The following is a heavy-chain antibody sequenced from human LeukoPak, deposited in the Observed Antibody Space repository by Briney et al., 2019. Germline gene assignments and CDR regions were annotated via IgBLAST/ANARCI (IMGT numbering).Heavy chain of an antibody. CDR2: ITTGDGNT. CDR3: AKDGGLWVSAHWGDS. J-gene: IGHJ4*02. Sequence: GGSLRLSCTASGFTFSSYTMTWVRQAPGKGLKWVSTITTGDGNTYYADSVKGRFTVSRDDSKNTLYLQMNSLRAEGTAVYYCAKDGGLWVSAHWGDSWGRGTLVTVSS. V-gene: IGHV3-23*01. CDR1: GFTFSSYT. D-gene: IGHD7-27*01.